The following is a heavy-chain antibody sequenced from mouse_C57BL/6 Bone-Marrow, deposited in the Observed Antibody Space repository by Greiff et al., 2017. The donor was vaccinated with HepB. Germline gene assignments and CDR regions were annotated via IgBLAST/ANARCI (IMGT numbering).Heavy chain of an antibody. CDR2: IWSGGST. CDR1: GFSFTSYG. Sequence: VKLVESGPGLVQPSQSLSITCTVSGFSFTSYGVHWVRQSPGKGLEWLGVIWSGGSTDYNAAFISRLSISKDNSTSQVFFKMNSLQADDTAIYYCARGGYYYGFAYWGKGTLVTVSA. D-gene: IGHD1-1*01. V-gene: IGHV2-2*01. CDR3: ARGGYYYGFAY. J-gene: IGHJ3*01.